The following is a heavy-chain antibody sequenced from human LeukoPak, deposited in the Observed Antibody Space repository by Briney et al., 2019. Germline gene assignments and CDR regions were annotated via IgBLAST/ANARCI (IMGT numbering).Heavy chain of an antibody. CDR1: GGSISSSSYY. CDR2: IYYSGST. V-gene: IGHV4-39*07. CDR3: ARDWFDP. J-gene: IGHJ5*02. Sequence: SETLSLTCTVSGGSISSSSYYWGWIRQPPGKGLEWIGSIYYSGSTYYNPSLKSRVTISVDKSKNQFSLKLSSVTAADTAVYYCARDWFDPWGQGTLVTVSS.